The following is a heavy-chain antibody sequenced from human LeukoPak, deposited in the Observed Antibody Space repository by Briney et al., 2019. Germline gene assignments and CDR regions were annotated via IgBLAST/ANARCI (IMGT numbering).Heavy chain of an antibody. CDR3: ARDKAAAGTWYFDY. J-gene: IGHJ4*02. D-gene: IGHD6-13*01. Sequence: SETLSLTCAVSGYSISSGYYWSWIRQPPGKGLEWIGYIYYSGSTNYNPSLKSRVTISVDTSKNQFSLKLSSVTAADTAVYYCARDKAAAGTWYFDYWGQGTLVTVSS. CDR1: GYSISSGYY. CDR2: IYYSGST. V-gene: IGHV4-61*01.